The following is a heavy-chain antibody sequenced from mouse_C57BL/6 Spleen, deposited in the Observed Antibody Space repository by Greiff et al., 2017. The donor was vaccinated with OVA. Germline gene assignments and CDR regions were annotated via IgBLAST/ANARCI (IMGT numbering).Heavy chain of an antibody. V-gene: IGHV1-64*01. CDR2: IHPNSGST. J-gene: IGHJ1*03. Sequence: QVQLQQPGAELVKPGASVKLSCKASGYTFTSYWMHWVKQRPGQGLEWIGMIHPNSGSTNYNEKFKSKATLTVDKSSSTAYMQLSSLTSEDSAVYYCARTPTGTRWYFGVWGTGTTVTVSS. CDR1: GYTFTSYW. D-gene: IGHD3-3*01. CDR3: ARTPTGTRWYFGV.